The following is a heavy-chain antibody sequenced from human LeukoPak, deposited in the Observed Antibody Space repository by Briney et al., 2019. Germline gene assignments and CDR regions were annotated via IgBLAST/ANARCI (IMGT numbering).Heavy chain of an antibody. Sequence: ASVTVSCKASGYSFTGYYVHWVRQAPGQGLEWMGRINPNSGGTNYAQKFQGRVTMTRDTSISTAYMELSRLRSDDTAVYYCARAGSSSWSRPVPQSYYYYYGMDVWGQGTTVTVSS. CDR3: ARAGSSSWSRPVPQSYYYYYGMDV. D-gene: IGHD6-13*01. J-gene: IGHJ6*02. CDR1: GYSFTGYY. CDR2: INPNSGGT. V-gene: IGHV1-2*06.